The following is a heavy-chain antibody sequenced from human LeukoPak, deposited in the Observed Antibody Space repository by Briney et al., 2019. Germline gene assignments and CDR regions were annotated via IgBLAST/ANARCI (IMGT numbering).Heavy chain of an antibody. D-gene: IGHD3-3*02. V-gene: IGHV3-21*04. CDR2: VNPSHAYQ. CDR1: GFSFRAYT. J-gene: IGHJ5*02. CDR3: AKAPGRSIYPIT. Sequence: GGSLRLSCAASGFSFRAYTMNWVRQAPGKGLEWVSSVNPSHAYQFYADSVKGRFTISRDNVKNSLFLQMDSLRAEDTAVYFCAKAPGRSIYPITWGQGTLVTVSS.